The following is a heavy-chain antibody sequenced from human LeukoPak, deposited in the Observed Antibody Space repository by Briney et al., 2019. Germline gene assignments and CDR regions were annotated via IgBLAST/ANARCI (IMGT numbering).Heavy chain of an antibody. V-gene: IGHV3-7*03. D-gene: IGHD3-9*01. Sequence: GGSLRLSCAASGFTFSSYWMSWVRQAPGKGLEWVANIKQDGSEKYYVDSVKGRFTISRDNGKNSLYLQMNSLRAEDTAVYYCARDPGLRYFDWTMSGYFDYWGQGTLVTVSS. J-gene: IGHJ4*02. CDR1: GFTFSSYW. CDR3: ARDPGLRYFDWTMSGYFDY. CDR2: IKQDGSEK.